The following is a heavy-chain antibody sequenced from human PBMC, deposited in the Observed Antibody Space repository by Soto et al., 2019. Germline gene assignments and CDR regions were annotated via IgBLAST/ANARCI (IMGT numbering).Heavy chain of an antibody. CDR2: IWYDGSNK. Sequence: PGGSLRLSCAASGFTFSSYGMHWVRQAPGKGLEWVAVIWYDGSNKYYADSVKGRFTIDRDNSKNTLYLQMNSLRADDTAVYYCARDHSDYFDSSGYYYFDNWGQGTLVTVAS. V-gene: IGHV3-33*01. D-gene: IGHD3-22*01. CDR1: GFTFSSYG. J-gene: IGHJ4*02. CDR3: ARDHSDYFDSSGYYYFDN.